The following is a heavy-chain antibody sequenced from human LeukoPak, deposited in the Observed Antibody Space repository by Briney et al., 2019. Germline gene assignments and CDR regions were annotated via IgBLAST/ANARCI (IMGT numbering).Heavy chain of an antibody. D-gene: IGHD3-10*01. V-gene: IGHV1-69*06. CDR2: IIPIFGTA. J-gene: IGHJ4*02. Sequence: SVKVSCKASGGTFSSYAISWVRQAPGQGLEWMGGIIPIFGTANYAQKFQGRVTITADKSTSTAYMELSSLRSEDTAVYYCARNSLVRGVPPDHWGQGTLVTVSS. CDR1: GGTFSSYA. CDR3: ARNSLVRGVPPDH.